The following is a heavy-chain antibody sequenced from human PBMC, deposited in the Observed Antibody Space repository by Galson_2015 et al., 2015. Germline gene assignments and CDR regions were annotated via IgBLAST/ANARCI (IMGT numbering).Heavy chain of an antibody. Sequence: SLRLSCAASGFTFSVSAIHWVRQASGKGLGWVGRIRSKADSYATAYAASVKGRFTVSRDDSKNTAYLQMHSLNTEDTAVYYCGSSGGYCSGGSCHSYNYYGMDVWGQGTTVTVSS. CDR3: GSSGGYCSGGSCHSYNYYGMDV. V-gene: IGHV3-73*01. CDR1: GFTFSVSA. D-gene: IGHD2-15*01. CDR2: IRSKADSYAT. J-gene: IGHJ6*02.